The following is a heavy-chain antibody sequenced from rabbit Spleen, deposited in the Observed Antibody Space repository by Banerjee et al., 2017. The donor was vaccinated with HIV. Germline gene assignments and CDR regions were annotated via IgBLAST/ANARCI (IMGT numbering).Heavy chain of an antibody. CDR1: GFSFSSNYY. V-gene: IGHV1S40*01. CDR3: ARTDSSIGAWFYFSL. Sequence: QSLEESGGGLVQPEGSLTLTCTASGFSFSSNYYMCWVRQAPGKGLEWIACIATGSSGFTYYASWAKGRFTCSKASSTTVTLQMTSLTAADTATYFCARTDSSIGAWFYFSLWGPGTLVTVS. CDR2: IATGSSGFT. J-gene: IGHJ4*01. D-gene: IGHD3-1*01.